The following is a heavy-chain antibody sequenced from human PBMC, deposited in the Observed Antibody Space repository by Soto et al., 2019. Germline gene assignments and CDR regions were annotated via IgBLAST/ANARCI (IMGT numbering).Heavy chain of an antibody. CDR3: TRDSGYDSID. V-gene: IGHV3-23*01. CDR1: GFNLGSYG. D-gene: IGHD3-22*01. CDR2: LSDNGGST. J-gene: IGHJ4*02. Sequence: EVQLLESGGGLVQPGGSLRLSCAASGFNLGSYGMSWVRQAPGKGLEWISGLSDNGGSTYYADSVKGRFTISRDSSKSTLYLQLHRLRVQDTAIYYCTRDSGYDSIDWGQGPLVTVSS.